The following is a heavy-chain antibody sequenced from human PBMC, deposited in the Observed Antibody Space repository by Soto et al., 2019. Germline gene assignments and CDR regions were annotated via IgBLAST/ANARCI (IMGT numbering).Heavy chain of an antibody. J-gene: IGHJ4*02. CDR1: GGSISSGGYY. CDR3: ATNRPSRVRTGSMWYLDY. D-gene: IGHD3-10*01. V-gene: IGHV4-31*03. Sequence: PSETLSLTCTVSGGSISSGGYYWSWIRQHPGKGLEWIGYIYYSGSTYYNPSLKSRVTISVDTSKNQFSLKLSSVTAADTAVYYCATNRPSRVRTGSMWYLDYWGQGTLVTVSS. CDR2: IYYSGST.